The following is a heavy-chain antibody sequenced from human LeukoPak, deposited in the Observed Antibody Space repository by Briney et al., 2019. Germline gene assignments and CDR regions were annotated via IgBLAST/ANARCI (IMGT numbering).Heavy chain of an antibody. Sequence: GGSLRLSCVASGFNFSSYTMYWVRQGPGKGLEWVAVISYDGSNKYYADSVKGRFTISRDNSKNTLYLQMNSLRAEDTAVYYCAKAALRYCSGGSCYSGLDYWGQGTLVTVSS. CDR1: GFNFSSYT. J-gene: IGHJ4*02. V-gene: IGHV3-30*18. D-gene: IGHD2-15*01. CDR2: ISYDGSNK. CDR3: AKAALRYCSGGSCYSGLDY.